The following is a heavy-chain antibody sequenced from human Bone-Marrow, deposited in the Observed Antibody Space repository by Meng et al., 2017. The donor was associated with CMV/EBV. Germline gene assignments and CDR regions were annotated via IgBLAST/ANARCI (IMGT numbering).Heavy chain of an antibody. CDR2: IRYDGSNN. CDR3: ARDVGKYCSSTSCFEFDY. Sequence: GGSLRLSCATSGFTFSIFGMHWVRQAPGKGLEWVAFIRYDGSNNYYADSVKGRFTISRDNSKNSLYLQMNSLRAEDTAVYYCARDVGKYCSSTSCFEFDYWGQGTLVTVSS. CDR1: GFTFSIFG. J-gene: IGHJ4*02. D-gene: IGHD2-2*01. V-gene: IGHV3-30*02.